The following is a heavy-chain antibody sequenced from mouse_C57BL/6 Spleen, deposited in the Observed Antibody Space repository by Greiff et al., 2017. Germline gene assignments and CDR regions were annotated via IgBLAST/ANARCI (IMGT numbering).Heavy chain of an antibody. J-gene: IGHJ4*01. D-gene: IGHD2-4*01. CDR2: IYPGDGDT. CDR3: AREGDYDALYAMDY. Sequence: QVQLQQSGPELVKPGASVKISCKASGYAFSSSWMNWVKQRPGKGLEWIGRIYPGDGDTNYNGKFKGKATLTADKSSSTAYMQLSSLTSEDSAVYFCAREGDYDALYAMDYWGQGTSVTVSS. CDR1: GYAFSSSW. V-gene: IGHV1-82*01.